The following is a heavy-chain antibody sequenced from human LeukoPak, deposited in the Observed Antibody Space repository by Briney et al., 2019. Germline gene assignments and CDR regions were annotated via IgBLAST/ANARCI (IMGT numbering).Heavy chain of an antibody. D-gene: IGHD3-22*01. CDR1: GGTFSSYA. J-gene: IGHJ4*02. Sequence: GSSVKVSCKASGGTFSSYAISWVRQAPGQGLEWMGGIIPIFGTANYAQKFRGRVTITADESTSTAYMELSSLRSEDTAVYYCARDRDYYDSSGYPALFAYWGQGTLVTVSS. CDR2: IIPIFGTA. V-gene: IGHV1-69*01. CDR3: ARDRDYYDSSGYPALFAY.